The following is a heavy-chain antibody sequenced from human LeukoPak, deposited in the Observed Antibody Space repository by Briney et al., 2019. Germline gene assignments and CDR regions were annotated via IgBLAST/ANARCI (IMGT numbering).Heavy chain of an antibody. Sequence: GGSLRLSCAASGFTFSSYNMNWVRQAPGKGLEWVSSISSSSSYIYYADSLKGRFTVSRDNAKNSLYLQMNTLRAEDTAVYYCAKWGDYDILTGYYVSDFWGQGTLVTVSS. CDR2: ISSSSSYI. D-gene: IGHD3-9*01. V-gene: IGHV3-21*04. CDR1: GFTFSSYN. J-gene: IGHJ4*02. CDR3: AKWGDYDILTGYYVSDF.